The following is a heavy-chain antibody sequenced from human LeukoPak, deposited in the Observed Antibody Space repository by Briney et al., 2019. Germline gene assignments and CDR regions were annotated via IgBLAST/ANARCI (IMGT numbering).Heavy chain of an antibody. D-gene: IGHD3-10*01. CDR2: MNPNSGNT. CDR3: ARGVRVRGVIIHYYYYYMDV. J-gene: IGHJ6*03. CDR1: GYTFTSYD. V-gene: IGHV1-8*03. Sequence: ASVKVSCKASGYTFTSYDINWVRHATGQGREWMGWMNPNSGNTGYAQKFQGRVTITRNTSISTPYIELSSLRSEDTAVYYCARGVRVRGVIIHYYYYYMDVWGKGTTVTVSS.